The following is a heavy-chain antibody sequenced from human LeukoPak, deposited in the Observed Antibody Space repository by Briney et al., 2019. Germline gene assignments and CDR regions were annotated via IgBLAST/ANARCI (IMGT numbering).Heavy chain of an antibody. CDR3: ARERVSDRVDI. CDR2: ITASSTYI. D-gene: IGHD6-13*01. Sequence: PGGSLRLSCTASGFTFSSCSMNWVRQAPGKGLEWVSSITASSTYIYYADSVKGRFTISRDNAKNSLYLQMNSLRAEDTAVYYCARERVSDRVDIWGQGTMVTVSS. J-gene: IGHJ3*02. CDR1: GFTFSSCS. V-gene: IGHV3-21*01.